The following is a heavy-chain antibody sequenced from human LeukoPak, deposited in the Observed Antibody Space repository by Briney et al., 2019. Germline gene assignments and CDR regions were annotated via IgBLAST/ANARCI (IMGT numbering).Heavy chain of an antibody. V-gene: IGHV4-59*01. J-gene: IGHJ4*02. CDR1: GGSISGYY. CDR3: ARWNPYDSSGYYYVFDY. Sequence: SETLSLTCTVSGGSISGYYWSWIRQPPGKGLEWIGYVSYSGSTNYNPSLKSRVTMSVDTSKNQVSLKLRSVTTADTAVYYCARWNPYDSSGYYYVFDYWGQVTLVTVSS. D-gene: IGHD3-22*01. CDR2: VSYSGST.